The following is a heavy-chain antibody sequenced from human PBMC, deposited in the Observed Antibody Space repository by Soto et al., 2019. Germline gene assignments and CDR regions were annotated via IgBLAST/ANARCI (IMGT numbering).Heavy chain of an antibody. CDR3: ARGGKVWYSSSSRGLFDP. CDR2: IYYSGST. D-gene: IGHD6-6*01. Sequence: ETLSLTCTVSGGSISSYYWSWIRQPPGKGLEWIGYIYYSGSTNYNPSLKSRVTISVDTSKNQFSLKLSSVTAADTAVYYCARGGKVWYSSSSRGLFDPWGQGTLVTVSS. CDR1: GGSISSYY. V-gene: IGHV4-59*01. J-gene: IGHJ5*02.